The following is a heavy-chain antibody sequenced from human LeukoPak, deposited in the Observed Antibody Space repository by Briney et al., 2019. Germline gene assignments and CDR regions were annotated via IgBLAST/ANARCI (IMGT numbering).Heavy chain of an antibody. CDR2: ISAYNGNT. CDR1: GYTFTSYG. D-gene: IGHD3-22*01. CDR3: ARDSPLFYYDSSGYDY. Sequence: APVKVSCKASGYTFTSYGISWVRQAPGQGLEWMGWISAYNGNTNYAQKLQGRVTMTTDTSTSTAYMELRSLRSDDTAVYYCARDSPLFYYDSSGYDYWGQGTLVTVSS. J-gene: IGHJ4*02. V-gene: IGHV1-18*01.